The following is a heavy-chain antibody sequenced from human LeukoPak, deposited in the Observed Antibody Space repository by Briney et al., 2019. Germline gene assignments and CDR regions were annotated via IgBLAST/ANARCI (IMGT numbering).Heavy chain of an antibody. CDR1: GFTFSSYA. D-gene: IGHD1-26*01. J-gene: IGHJ4*02. CDR2: ISYDGSNK. V-gene: IGHV3-30-3*01. Sequence: GRSLRLSCAASGFTFSSYAMHWVRQAPGKGLEWVAVISYDGSNKYYADSVKGRFTISRDNSKNTLYLQMNSLRAEDTAVYYCASEGEVPTFDYWGQGTLVTVSS. CDR3: ASEGEVPTFDY.